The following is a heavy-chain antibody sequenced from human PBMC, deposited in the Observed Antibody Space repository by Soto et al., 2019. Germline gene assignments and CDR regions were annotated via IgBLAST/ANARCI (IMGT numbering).Heavy chain of an antibody. D-gene: IGHD6-13*01. Sequence: EVQLLESGGGLVQPGGSLRLSCAASGFTFSAFGMSWVRQAPGKGPEWVSAISGSGDITYYADSVKGRFTISRDNSKKTLYLQMSGLTDEDPASYDCASHSTSYYNVFYPLGQGTLVTLSS. V-gene: IGHV3-23*01. CDR1: GFTFSAFG. CDR2: ISGSGDIT. CDR3: ASHSTSYYNVFYP. J-gene: IGHJ5*02.